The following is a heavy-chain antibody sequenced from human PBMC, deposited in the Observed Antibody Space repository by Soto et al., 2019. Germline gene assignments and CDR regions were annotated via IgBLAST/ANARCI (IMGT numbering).Heavy chain of an antibody. CDR2: ISDSGHYI. D-gene: IGHD3-22*01. CDR1: GFTFSTYG. J-gene: IGHJ4*02. V-gene: IGHV3-21*01. Sequence: GGSLRLSCSASGFTFSTYGRNWVRPAPGKGLEWLSSISDSGHYIYYADSVKGRFTISRDNAKKTLYLQMNSLRDEDTAVYYCATQGYFYDTSGYLEDFDYWGQGTLVNVSS. CDR3: ATQGYFYDTSGYLEDFDY.